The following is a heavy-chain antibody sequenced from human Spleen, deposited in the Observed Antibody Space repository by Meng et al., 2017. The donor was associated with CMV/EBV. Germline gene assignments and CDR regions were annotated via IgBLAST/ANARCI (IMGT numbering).Heavy chain of an antibody. D-gene: IGHD1/OR15-1a*01. CDR1: GFSFSSEA. J-gene: IGHJ6*02. Sequence: GESLKISCAASGFSFSSEAMSWVRQAPGKGLEWVSIIYSGGSRTYYADSVKGRFTISRDDSKNTLYLQMSSLRAEDTAIYYCARGSYIGRLEHDSGRMDVWGQGTTVTVSS. V-gene: IGHV3-23*03. CDR3: ARGSYIGRLEHDSGRMDV. CDR2: IYSGGSRT.